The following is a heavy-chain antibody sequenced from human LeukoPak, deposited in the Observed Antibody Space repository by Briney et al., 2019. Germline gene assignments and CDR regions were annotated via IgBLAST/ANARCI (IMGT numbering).Heavy chain of an antibody. D-gene: IGHD2-2*03. Sequence: GGSLRLSCAASGFTFSSCSMNWVRQAPGKGLEWVSSISSSSSYIYYADSVKGRFTISRDNAKNSLYLQMNSLRAEDTAVYYCASGMDIVVVPAAPAAFDIWGQGTMVTVSS. CDR2: ISSSSSYI. CDR3: ASGMDIVVVPAAPAAFDI. V-gene: IGHV3-21*01. J-gene: IGHJ3*02. CDR1: GFTFSSCS.